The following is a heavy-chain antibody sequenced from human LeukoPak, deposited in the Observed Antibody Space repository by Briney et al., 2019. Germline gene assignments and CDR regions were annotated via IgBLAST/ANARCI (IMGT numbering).Heavy chain of an antibody. J-gene: IGHJ4*02. CDR3: ARGVAYYYDSSGYFTFDY. Sequence: ASVKASCKASGYTFTGYYMHWVRQAPGQGLEWMGWINPNSGGTNYAQKFQGRVTMTRDTSISTAYMELSRLRSDDTAVYYCARGVAYYYDSSGYFTFDYWGQGTLVTVSS. V-gene: IGHV1-2*02. CDR1: GYTFTGYY. CDR2: INPNSGGT. D-gene: IGHD3-22*01.